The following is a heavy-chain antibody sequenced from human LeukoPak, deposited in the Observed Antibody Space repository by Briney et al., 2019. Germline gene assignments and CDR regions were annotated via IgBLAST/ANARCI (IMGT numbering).Heavy chain of an antibody. Sequence: ASVKVSCKASGFTFTTSAVQWVRQARGQRLDWIGWLVVGSGNTNYAQKFQERVTITRDMSTSTAYMELSSLRSEDTAVYYCAADGTYYDFWSGSLPYYYGMDVWGQGTTVTVSS. J-gene: IGHJ6*02. CDR1: GFTFTTSA. CDR3: AADGTYYDFWSGSLPYYYGMDV. D-gene: IGHD3-3*01. V-gene: IGHV1-58*01. CDR2: LVVGSGNT.